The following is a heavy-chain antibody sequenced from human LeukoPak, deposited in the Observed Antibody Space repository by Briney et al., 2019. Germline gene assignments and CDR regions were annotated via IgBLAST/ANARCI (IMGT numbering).Heavy chain of an antibody. CDR2: ISAYNGNT. CDR3: ARDNSPSGGDAFDI. V-gene: IGHV1-18*01. D-gene: IGHD3-10*01. J-gene: IGHJ3*02. CDR1: GGTPFSYA. Sequence: ASLKVSCKASGGTPFSYAINWVRQAPGQGVEWMGWISAYNGNTNYAQKLQGRVTMTTDTSTSTAYMELRSLRSDDTAVYYCARDNSPSGGDAFDIGGQATMVTVSS.